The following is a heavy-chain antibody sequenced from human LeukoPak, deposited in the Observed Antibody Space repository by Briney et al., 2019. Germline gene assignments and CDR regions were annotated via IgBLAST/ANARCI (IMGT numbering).Heavy chain of an antibody. CDR3: AKDPYYDILTGYSQGTAFDI. V-gene: IGHV3-30*18. J-gene: IGHJ3*02. D-gene: IGHD3-9*01. CDR2: ISYDGSNK. CDR1: GFTFSSYG. Sequence: GRSLRLSCAASGFTFSSYGMHWLRQAPGKGLEWVAVISYDGSNKYYADSVKGRFTISRDNSKNTLYLQMNSLRAEDTAVYYCAKDPYYDILTGYSQGTAFDIWGQGTMVTVSS.